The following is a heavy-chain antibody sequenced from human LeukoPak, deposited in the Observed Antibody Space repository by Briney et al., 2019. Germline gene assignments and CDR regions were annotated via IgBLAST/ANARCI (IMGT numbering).Heavy chain of an antibody. Sequence: PSETLSLTCTVSDGSISSYYWSWIRQPPGKGLEWIGYIYYSGTTNYNPSLKSRVIISVDTSKNQFSLKLSPVIAADTAVYYCARGYGDFYYYYYYYMDVWGKGTTVTVSS. CDR1: DGSISSYY. CDR3: ARGYGDFYYYYYYYMDV. D-gene: IGHD4-17*01. J-gene: IGHJ6*03. V-gene: IGHV4-59*01. CDR2: IYYSGTT.